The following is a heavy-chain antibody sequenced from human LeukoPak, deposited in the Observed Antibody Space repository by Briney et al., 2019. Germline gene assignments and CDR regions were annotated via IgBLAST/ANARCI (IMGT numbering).Heavy chain of an antibody. J-gene: IGHJ3*02. CDR3: ARALWGPAAIEEAFDI. CDR2: ISSSRSYI. Sequence: GGSLRLSCAASGFTFSSYSMNWVRQAPGKGLEWVSSISSSRSYIYYADSVKGRFNISRDNAKNSLYLQMNSLRTEDTAVYYCARALWGPAAIEEAFDIWGQGTMVTVSS. D-gene: IGHD2-2*01. V-gene: IGHV3-21*01. CDR1: GFTFSSYS.